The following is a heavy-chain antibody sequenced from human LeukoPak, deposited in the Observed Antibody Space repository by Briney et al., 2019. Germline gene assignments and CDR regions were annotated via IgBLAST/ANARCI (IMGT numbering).Heavy chain of an antibody. CDR3: ARVSGYYDSSGYYTNYYYYYYMDV. D-gene: IGHD3-22*01. CDR2: IKQDGSEK. Sequence: GGSLRLSCAASGFTFSSYWMSWVRQAPGKGLEWVANIKQDGSEKYYVDSVKGRFTISRDNAKNSLYLQMNSLRAEDTAVYYCARVSGYYDSSGYYTNYYYYYYMDVWGKGTTVTISS. J-gene: IGHJ6*03. V-gene: IGHV3-7*01. CDR1: GFTFSSYW.